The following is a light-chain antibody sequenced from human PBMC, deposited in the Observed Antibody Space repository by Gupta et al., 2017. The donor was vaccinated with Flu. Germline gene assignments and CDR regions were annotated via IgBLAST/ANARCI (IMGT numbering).Light chain of an antibody. CDR2: NEN. CDR3: HSVESNDTSWV. CDR1: AVAKQY. J-gene: IGLJ3*02. V-gene: IGLV3-25*03. Sequence: GKTARITGSGDAVAKQYAYWYQRKPGQAPVLVIYNENERPSGIPERISGSSSVTTVTLTINRVQAEDEADYYCHSVESNDTSWVFGGGTNLTVL.